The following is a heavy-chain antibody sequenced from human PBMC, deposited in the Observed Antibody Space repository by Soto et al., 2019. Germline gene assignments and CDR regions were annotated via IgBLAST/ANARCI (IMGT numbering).Heavy chain of an antibody. CDR1: GYTFTSYD. Sequence: GASVKVSCKASGYTFTSYDINWVRQATGQGLEWMGWMNPNSGNTGYAQKFQGRVTMTRNTSISTAYMELGSLRSEDTAVYYCARGNYYDSSGYYLDWFDPWGQGTLVTVSS. V-gene: IGHV1-8*01. CDR2: MNPNSGNT. CDR3: ARGNYYDSSGYYLDWFDP. D-gene: IGHD3-22*01. J-gene: IGHJ5*02.